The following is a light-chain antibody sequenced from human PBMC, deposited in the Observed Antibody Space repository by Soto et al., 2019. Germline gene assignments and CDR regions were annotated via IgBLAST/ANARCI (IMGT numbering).Light chain of an antibody. CDR3: SSYTSSSTLVV. CDR2: DVS. Sequence: QSVLTQPASVSGSHGQSITISCTGTSSDVGGYNYVSWYQQHPGKAPKLMIYDVSNRPSGVSNRFSGSKSGNTASLTISGLQAEDEADDYCSSYTSSSTLVVFGGGTKLTVL. CDR1: SSDVGGYNY. V-gene: IGLV2-14*01. J-gene: IGLJ2*01.